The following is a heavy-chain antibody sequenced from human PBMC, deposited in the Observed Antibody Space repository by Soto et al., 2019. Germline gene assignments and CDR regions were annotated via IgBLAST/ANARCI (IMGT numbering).Heavy chain of an antibody. D-gene: IGHD3-3*01. CDR3: ARDQGITAFGVYSMYYYGMYV. V-gene: IGHV1-18*01. Sequence: ASVKVSCKASGDTFTSSWISWVRQAPGQGLEWLGWISTDNGNTNYAQHLQGRVSLTTDTSTSTAYMDLRSLRSDDTAVYYCARDQGITAFGVYSMYYYGMYVWGQGTTVTVSS. J-gene: IGHJ6*02. CDR1: GDTFTSSW. CDR2: ISTDNGNT.